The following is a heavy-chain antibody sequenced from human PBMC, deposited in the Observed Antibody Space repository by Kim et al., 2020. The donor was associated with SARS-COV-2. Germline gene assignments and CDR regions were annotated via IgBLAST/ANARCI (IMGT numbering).Heavy chain of an antibody. D-gene: IGHD3-10*01. CDR3: ARHVYGSGSSDWFDP. J-gene: IGHJ5*02. V-gene: IGHV5-51*01. Sequence: PSFQGQVTISADKSISTAYLQWSSLKASDTAMYYCARHVYGSGSSDWFDPWGQGTLVTVSS.